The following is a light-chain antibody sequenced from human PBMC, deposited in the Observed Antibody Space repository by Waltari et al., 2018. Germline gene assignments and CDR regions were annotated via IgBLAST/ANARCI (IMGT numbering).Light chain of an antibody. J-gene: IGLJ1*01. V-gene: IGLV2-14*03. CDR2: DVS. CDR1: SSDVGGYNY. Sequence: QSALTQPASVSGSPGQSITISCTGTSSDVGGYNYVSWYQQHPGKAPKLIIYDVSNRPSGVSNRVSGSKSGNTASLTISGLQAEDETDYYCSSYTSSSTPYVFGTGTKVTVL. CDR3: SSYTSSSTPYV.